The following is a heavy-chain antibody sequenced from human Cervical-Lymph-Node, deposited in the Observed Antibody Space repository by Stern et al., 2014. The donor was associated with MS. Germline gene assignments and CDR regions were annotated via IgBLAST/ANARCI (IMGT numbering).Heavy chain of an antibody. D-gene: IGHD3-3*01. CDR1: GGSISSYY. Sequence: QVQLQESGPGLVKPSETLSLTCSVSGGSISSYYWNWIRQPPGKGLAWIANVHYSGTTHYNPSLKSRVTILLDTSMNKISLKLPSVTAADTAVYYCAGSGTYYPDYWGQGILVTVSS. J-gene: IGHJ4*02. CDR2: VHYSGTT. V-gene: IGHV4-59*08. CDR3: AGSGTYYPDY.